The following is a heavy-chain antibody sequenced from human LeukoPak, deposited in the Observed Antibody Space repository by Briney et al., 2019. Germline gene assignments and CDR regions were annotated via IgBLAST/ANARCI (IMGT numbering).Heavy chain of an antibody. V-gene: IGHV3-23*01. CDR1: GFTFNNYA. J-gene: IGHJ4*02. CDR3: AKLVGSGSYPLFDY. D-gene: IGHD3-10*01. Sequence: TGGSLRLPCAASGFTFNNYAMSWVRQAPGKGLEWVSAISGSGGTTYYADSVKGRFTFSRDNSKNTLYLQMNSLRAEDTAVYYCAKLVGSGSYPLFDYWGQGTLVTVSS. CDR2: ISGSGGTT.